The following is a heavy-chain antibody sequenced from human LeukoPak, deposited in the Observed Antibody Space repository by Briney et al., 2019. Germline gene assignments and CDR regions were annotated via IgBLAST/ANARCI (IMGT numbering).Heavy chain of an antibody. CDR2: IHYSGST. CDR1: GGSISSSSYY. CDR3: ARISAGTALFDY. D-gene: IGHD1-26*01. J-gene: IGHJ4*02. Sequence: SETLSLTCTVSGGSISSSSYYWGWIRQPPGKGLEWIGYIHYSGSTKYKSSLKSRVTISVDTSKNQFSLKLNSVTAADTAVYYCARISAGTALFDYWGQGTLVTVSS. V-gene: IGHV4-61*05.